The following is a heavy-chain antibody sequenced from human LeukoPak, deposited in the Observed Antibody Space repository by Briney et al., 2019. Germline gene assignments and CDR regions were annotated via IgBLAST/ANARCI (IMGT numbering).Heavy chain of an antibody. CDR3: ARHVSSSWYKIDS. D-gene: IGHD6-13*01. Sequence: SETLSLTCSVSGGSISSYYWSWIRQPPGKGLEWIGYIYNSGSANYNPSLKSRVTISLDTSKNQFSLKLNSVTAADTAMYYCARHVSSSWYKIDSWGQGTLVTVSS. J-gene: IGHJ4*02. V-gene: IGHV4-59*13. CDR2: IYNSGSA. CDR1: GGSISSYY.